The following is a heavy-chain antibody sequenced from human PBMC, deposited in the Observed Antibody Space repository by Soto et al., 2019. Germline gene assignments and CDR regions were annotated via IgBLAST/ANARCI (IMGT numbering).Heavy chain of an antibody. CDR2: IYYSGST. D-gene: IGHD2-2*01. J-gene: IGHJ6*02. CDR3: ARALGYCSSSICYSYYYYGMDV. CDR1: GGSVSSGSYY. Sequence: PSETLSLTCTVSGGSVSSGSYYWSWMRQPPGKGLEWIGYIYYSGSTNYNPSLKSRVTISVDTSKNQFSLKLISVTAADTAVYYCARALGYCSSSICYSYYYYGMDVWGQGTTVTVSS. V-gene: IGHV4-61*01.